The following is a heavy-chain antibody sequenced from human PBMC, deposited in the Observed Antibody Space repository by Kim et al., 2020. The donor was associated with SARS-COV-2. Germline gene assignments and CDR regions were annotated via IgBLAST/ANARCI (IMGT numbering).Heavy chain of an antibody. CDR2: IIPIFGTA. V-gene: IGHV1-69*13. CDR1: GGTFSSYA. J-gene: IGHJ6*02. Sequence: SVKVSCKASGGTFSSYAISWVRQAPGQGLEWMGGIIPIFGTANYAQKFQGRVTITADESTSTAYMELSSLRSEDTAVYYCARGVFGGSYFDYYYYGMDVWGQGTTVTVSS. CDR3: ARGVFGGSYFDYYYYGMDV. D-gene: IGHD1-26*01.